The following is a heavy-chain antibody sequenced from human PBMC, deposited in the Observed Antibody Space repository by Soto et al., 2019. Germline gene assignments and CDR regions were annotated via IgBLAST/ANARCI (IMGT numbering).Heavy chain of an antibody. CDR1: GGTFSSYA. CDR3: ARGQPRHRRGPRLAYYYGMDV. Sequence: SVKVSCKASGGTFSSYAISWVRQAPGQGPEWMGGIIPIFGTANYAQKFQGRVTITADESTSTAYMELSSLRSEDTAVYYCARGQPRHRRGPRLAYYYGMDVWGQGTTVTVSS. CDR2: IIPIFGTA. V-gene: IGHV1-69*13. J-gene: IGHJ6*02.